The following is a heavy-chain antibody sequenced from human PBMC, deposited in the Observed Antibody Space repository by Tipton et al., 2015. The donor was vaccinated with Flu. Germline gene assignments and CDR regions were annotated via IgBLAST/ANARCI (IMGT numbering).Heavy chain of an antibody. CDR1: GDSINTYY. Sequence: GLVKPSQTLSLTCSVSGDSINTYYWSWVRQPPGKGLEWIGYIHYSGRNDYNPSLKSRATISVDTSKSHFSMKLTSVTDADTAVSYCAIVVEPPRGYERDDAFYFWGHGTMVSVSS. J-gene: IGHJ3*01. CDR2: IHYSGRN. D-gene: IGHD5-12*01. CDR3: AIVVEPPRGYERDDAFYF. V-gene: IGHV4-59*01.